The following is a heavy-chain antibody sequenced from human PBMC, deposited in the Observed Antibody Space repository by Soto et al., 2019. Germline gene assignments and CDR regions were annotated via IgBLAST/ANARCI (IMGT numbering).Heavy chain of an antibody. CDR3: ARTAAAGKYYYGMDV. J-gene: IGHJ6*02. V-gene: IGHV5-51*01. D-gene: IGHD6-13*01. CDR2: IYPGDSDT. CDR1: GYSFTTHW. Sequence: PGESLKISCKASGYSFTTHWIGWVRQMPGKGLESMGIIYPGDSDTRYSPSFQGQVTISADKSISTAYLQWSSLKASDTAMYYCARTAAAGKYYYGMDVWGQGTTVTVSS.